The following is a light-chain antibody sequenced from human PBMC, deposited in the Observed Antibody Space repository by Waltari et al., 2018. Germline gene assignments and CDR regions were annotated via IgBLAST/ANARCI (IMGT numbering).Light chain of an antibody. V-gene: IGKV3-15*01. CDR3: QQYNNWPWT. J-gene: IGKJ1*01. Sequence: DTMMTQSPATLSLSPGDRAPLSCRASQSVSNNLAWYQQKPGQAPMLRIYGASTRATGLPGRFSGSGSGTEFTLTISSLQSEDFAVYYCQQYNNWPWTFGQGTTVEIK. CDR2: GAS. CDR1: QSVSNN.